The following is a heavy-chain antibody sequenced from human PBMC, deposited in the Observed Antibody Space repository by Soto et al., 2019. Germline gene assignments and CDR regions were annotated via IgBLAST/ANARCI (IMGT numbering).Heavy chain of an antibody. CDR2: ISGSAGRT. CDR1: EFTFSGYA. Sequence: EVQLLESGGGLVQTGGSLRLSCAASEFTFSGYAMTWVRQAPGKGLELVSGISGSAGRTYYADSVKGRFTISRDNSKNTIYLQVNSLRAEHTAVYQCAKWGDDIYPSGWGYIEVCGKGTTVTVSS. D-gene: IGHD6-19*01. V-gene: IGHV3-23*01. CDR3: AKWGDDIYPSGWGYIEV. J-gene: IGHJ6*03.